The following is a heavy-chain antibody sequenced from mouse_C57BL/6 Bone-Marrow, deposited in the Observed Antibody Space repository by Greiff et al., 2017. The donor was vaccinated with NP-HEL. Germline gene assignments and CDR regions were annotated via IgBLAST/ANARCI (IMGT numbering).Heavy chain of an antibody. D-gene: IGHD2-13*01. J-gene: IGHJ4*01. CDR2: ISSGSSTI. CDR3: ARKVNAMDY. Sequence: EVHLVESGGGLVKPGGSLKLSCAASGFTFSDYGMHWVRQAPEKGLEWVAYISSGSSTIYYADKVKGRFTISRDNAKNTLVLQMTSLRSEDTAMYYCARKVNAMDYWGQGTSVTVSS. V-gene: IGHV5-17*01. CDR1: GFTFSDYG.